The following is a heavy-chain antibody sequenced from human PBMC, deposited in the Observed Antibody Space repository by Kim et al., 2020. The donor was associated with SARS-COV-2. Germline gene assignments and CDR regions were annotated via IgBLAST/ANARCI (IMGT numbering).Heavy chain of an antibody. CDR2: INPNSGGT. J-gene: IGHJ6*02. CDR1: GYTFTGYY. Sequence: ASVKVSCKASGYTFTGYYMHWVRQAPGQGLEWMGWINPNSGGTNYAQKFQGRVTMTRDTSISTAYMELSRLRSDDTAVYYCARGGGGTHGNYYYGMDVWGQGTTVTVSS. D-gene: IGHD1-7*01. CDR3: ARGGGGTHGNYYYGMDV. V-gene: IGHV1-2*02.